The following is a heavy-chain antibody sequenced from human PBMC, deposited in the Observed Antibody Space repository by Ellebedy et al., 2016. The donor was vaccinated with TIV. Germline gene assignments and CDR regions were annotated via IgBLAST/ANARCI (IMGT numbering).Heavy chain of an antibody. J-gene: IGHJ5*02. CDR3: ARDWSGYFDP. Sequence: GESLKISCAASGFTFNNFDMTWVRQAPGKGLEWVATVNRAGSATFYADSVKGRFTISRDTYKNTLYLLLNSLRAEDTAVDYCARDWSGYFDPWGQGTLVADSS. CDR2: VNRAGSAT. V-gene: IGHV3-23*01. CDR1: GFTFNNFD. D-gene: IGHD3-3*01.